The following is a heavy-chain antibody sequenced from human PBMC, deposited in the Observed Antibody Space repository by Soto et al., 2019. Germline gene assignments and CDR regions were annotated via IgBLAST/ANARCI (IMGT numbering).Heavy chain of an antibody. D-gene: IGHD2-15*01. CDR2: IIPIFGTA. CDR1: GGTFNRYA. CDR3: ASPRVRYCSGGSCEGRFDY. V-gene: IGHV1-69*13. J-gene: IGHJ4*02. Sequence: GASVKVSCKASGGTFNRYAISWVGQGPGQRLDWMGGIIPIFGTANYAQKFQGRVTITADESTSTAYMELSSLRSEDTAVYYCASPRVRYCSGGSCEGRFDYWGQGTLVTVSS.